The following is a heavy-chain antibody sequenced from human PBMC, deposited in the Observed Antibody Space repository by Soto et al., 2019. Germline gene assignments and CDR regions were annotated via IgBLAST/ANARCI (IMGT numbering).Heavy chain of an antibody. Sequence: QLQLQESGPGLVKPSETLSLTCSVSGGSISSSGSYWGWIRQSPGKGLEWIGSIDYAGNTYYNPSLRSQLTVSANTSRNQVALKLTSVTAADTAVFFCASQYTFWGQGTLVTVSS. CDR1: GGSISSSGSY. CDR2: IDYAGNT. J-gene: IGHJ4*02. V-gene: IGHV4-39*01. CDR3: ASQYTF. D-gene: IGHD5-18*01.